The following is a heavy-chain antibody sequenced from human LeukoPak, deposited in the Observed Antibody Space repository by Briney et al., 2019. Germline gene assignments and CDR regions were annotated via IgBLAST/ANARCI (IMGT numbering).Heavy chain of an antibody. CDR1: GDSVSSNSAA. CDR3: ARDGHCSGGSCYYWFDP. CDR2: TCYRSKWYN. J-gene: IGHJ5*02. D-gene: IGHD2-15*01. Sequence: SQTLCLTCAISGDSVSSNSAAWNWIRQSPSRGLEWLGRTCYRSKWYNDYAVSVKSQITINPDTSKNQFSLQLNSVTPEDTAVYYCARDGHCSGGSCYYWFDPWGQGTVLTVSS. V-gene: IGHV6-1*01.